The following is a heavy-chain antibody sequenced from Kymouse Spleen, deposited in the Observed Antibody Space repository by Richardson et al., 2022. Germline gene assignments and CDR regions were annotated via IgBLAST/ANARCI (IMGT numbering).Heavy chain of an antibody. CDR2: IYYSGST. V-gene: IGHV4-39*01. D-gene: IGHD1-20*01,IGHD1-7*01. Sequence: QLQLQESGPGLVKPSETLSLTCTVSGGSISSSSYYWGWIRQPPGKGLEWIGSIYYSGSTYYNPSLKSRVTISVDTSKNQFSLKLSSVTAADTAVYYCARHPPYNWNYWYFDLWGRGTLVTVSS. J-gene: IGHJ2*01. CDR3: ARHPPYNWNYWYFDL. CDR1: GGSISSSSYY.